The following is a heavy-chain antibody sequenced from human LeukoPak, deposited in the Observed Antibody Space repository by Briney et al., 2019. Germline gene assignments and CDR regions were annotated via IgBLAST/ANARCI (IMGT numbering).Heavy chain of an antibody. V-gene: IGHV3-23*01. Sequence: GGSLRLSCAASGFTFSSYAMSWVRQAPGKGLEWVSAISGSGGSTYYADSVKGRFTISRDNSKSTLYLQMNSLRAEDTAVYYCAKDPAGILTGYYYYYYYGMDVWGQGTTVTVSS. CDR3: AKDPAGILTGYYYYYYYGMDV. CDR2: ISGSGGST. J-gene: IGHJ6*02. D-gene: IGHD3-9*01. CDR1: GFTFSSYA.